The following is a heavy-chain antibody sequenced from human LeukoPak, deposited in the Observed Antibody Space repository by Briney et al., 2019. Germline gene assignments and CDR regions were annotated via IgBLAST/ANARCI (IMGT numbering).Heavy chain of an antibody. J-gene: IGHJ6*02. Sequence: GGSLRLSCAASGFTFSSHAMGWVRQAPGKGLEWVSSIIANGGSTYYGDSVKGRFTISRDNSKNTLYLQMNSLRAEDTAVYYCVKDGGGSLEWLPPMDVWGQGTMVTVS. CDR2: IIANGGST. CDR1: GFTFSSHA. D-gene: IGHD3-3*01. CDR3: VKDGGGSLEWLPPMDV. V-gene: IGHV3-23*01.